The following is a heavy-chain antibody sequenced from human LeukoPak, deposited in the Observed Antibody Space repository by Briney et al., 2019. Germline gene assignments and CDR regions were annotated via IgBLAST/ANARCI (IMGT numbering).Heavy chain of an antibody. CDR1: GGSISSYY. CDR3: ARDSSGYDGGEPYYFDS. J-gene: IGHJ4*02. Sequence: SETLSLTCTVSGGSISSYYWSWIRQPPGKGLEWIGYIYHSGSTYYNPSLKSRVTISVDTPKSQFSLKLRSVTAADTAVFYCARDSSGYDGGEPYYFDSWGQGILVTVSS. V-gene: IGHV4-59*12. CDR2: IYHSGST. D-gene: IGHD3-22*01.